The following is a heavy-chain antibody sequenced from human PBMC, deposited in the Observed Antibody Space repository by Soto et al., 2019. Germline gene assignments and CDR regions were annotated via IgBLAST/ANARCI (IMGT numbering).Heavy chain of an antibody. Sequence: ASLKVSCKASGYTFTSYYMHWVRQAPGQGLEWMGIINPSGGSTSYAQKFQGRVTMTRDTSTSTVYMELSSLRSEDTAVYYCATGEADYYGSGSRYYMDVWGKGTTVTVSS. CDR3: ATGEADYYGSGSRYYMDV. D-gene: IGHD3-10*01. CDR1: GYTFTSYY. V-gene: IGHV1-46*03. J-gene: IGHJ6*03. CDR2: INPSGGST.